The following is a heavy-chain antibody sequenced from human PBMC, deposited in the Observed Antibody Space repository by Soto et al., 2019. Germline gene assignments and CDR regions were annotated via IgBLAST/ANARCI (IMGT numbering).Heavy chain of an antibody. CDR3: ARPLQLAVSGFDP. Sequence: SETLSLTCAVSGDPISSSSYYWAWIRQPPGKGLEWIGSIHYRANSYYSPSLKSRITISVDTSKNQISLRLSSVTAADTAVYYCARPLQLAVSGFDPWGQGTLVTVSS. CDR2: IHYRANS. D-gene: IGHD3-3*02. CDR1: GDPISSSSYY. J-gene: IGHJ5*02. V-gene: IGHV4-39*01.